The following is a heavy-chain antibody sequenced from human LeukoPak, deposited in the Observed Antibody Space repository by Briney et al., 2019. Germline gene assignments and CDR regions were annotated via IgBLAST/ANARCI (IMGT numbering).Heavy chain of an antibody. D-gene: IGHD6-19*01. CDR3: ARVFYVVQWLSPAGDY. V-gene: IGHV3-30-3*01. Sequence: PGGSLRLSCAASGITFSSYDMHWVRQAPGKGLEWVAIISYDGYNKYYADSVKGRFSISRDSSKNTLYLQMNSLRPEDTAVYYCARVFYVVQWLSPAGDYWGQGTLVTVSA. J-gene: IGHJ4*02. CDR2: ISYDGYNK. CDR1: GITFSSYD.